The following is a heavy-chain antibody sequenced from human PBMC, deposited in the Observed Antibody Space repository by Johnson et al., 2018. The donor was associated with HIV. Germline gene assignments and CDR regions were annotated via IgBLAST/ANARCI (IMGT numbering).Heavy chain of an antibody. J-gene: IGHJ3*02. CDR3: AKAVAGGCDAFDI. V-gene: IGHV3-33*06. CDR2: IWYDGTNK. Sequence: QVQLVESGGGVVQPGRSLRLSCAASGFTFSSYGMHWVRQAPGKGLEWVAVIWYDGTNKYYAESVNGRFTISRDNSKNTLYLQLNGLRAEDTALYYCAKAVAGGCDAFDIWGQGTMVTVSP. D-gene: IGHD6-13*01. CDR1: GFTFSSYG.